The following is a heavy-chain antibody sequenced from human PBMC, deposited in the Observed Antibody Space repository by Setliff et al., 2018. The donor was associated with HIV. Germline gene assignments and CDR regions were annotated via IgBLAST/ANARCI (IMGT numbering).Heavy chain of an antibody. CDR3: ARDVAYGSGSYNWFDP. D-gene: IGHD3-10*01. Sequence: GGSLRLSCAASGFSFSSYYMSWVRQAPGKGLEWVANINQDGSEKYYVDSVKGRFTISRDNAKKSLYLQMNSLRAEDTAIYYCARDVAYGSGSYNWFDPWGQGTLVTVSS. J-gene: IGHJ5*02. CDR2: INQDGSEK. V-gene: IGHV3-7*03. CDR1: GFSFSSYY.